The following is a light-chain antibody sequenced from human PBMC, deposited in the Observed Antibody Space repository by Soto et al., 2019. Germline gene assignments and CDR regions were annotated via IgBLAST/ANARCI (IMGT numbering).Light chain of an antibody. CDR1: SSKIGAGYD. V-gene: IGLV1-40*01. J-gene: IGLJ1*01. CDR2: GNS. CDR3: QSYDSSLSAFYV. Sequence: QSALTQPASVSGSPGQSITISCTGSSSKIGAGYDVHWYQQLPGTAPKLLIYGNSNRPSGVPDRFSGSKSGTSASLAITGLQAEDEADYYCQSYDSSLSAFYVFGTGTKVTVL.